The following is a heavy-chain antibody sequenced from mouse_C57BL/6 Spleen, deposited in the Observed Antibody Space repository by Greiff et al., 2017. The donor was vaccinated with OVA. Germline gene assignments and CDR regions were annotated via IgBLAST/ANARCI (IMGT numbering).Heavy chain of an antibody. CDR1: GYTFTSYW. CDR2: IDPSDSYT. J-gene: IGHJ3*01. CDR3: ARAPSSGYRAWFAY. V-gene: IGHV1-50*01. Sequence: QVQLQQPGAELVKPGASVKLSCKASGYTFTSYWMQWEKQRPGQGLEWIGEIDPSDSYTNYNQKFKGKATLTVDTSSSTAYMQLSSLTSEDSAVYYCARAPSSGYRAWFAYWGQGTLVTVSA. D-gene: IGHD3-2*02.